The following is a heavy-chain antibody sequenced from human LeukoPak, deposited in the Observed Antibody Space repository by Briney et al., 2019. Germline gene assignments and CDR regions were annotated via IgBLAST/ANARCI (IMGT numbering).Heavy chain of an antibody. CDR1: GGSISSSSYY. J-gene: IGHJ6*02. V-gene: IGHV4-39*01. D-gene: IGHD2-8*02. CDR2: LHYSGST. CDR3: ARRSHCTGGSCPPV. Sequence: SETLSLTCTVSGGSISSSSYYWGWIRQPPGKGLEWIGSLHYSGSTYYNPSLKSRVTISSDTSKNQFSLKLSSVTATDTAVYYCARRSHCTGGSCPPVWGQGTTVTVSS.